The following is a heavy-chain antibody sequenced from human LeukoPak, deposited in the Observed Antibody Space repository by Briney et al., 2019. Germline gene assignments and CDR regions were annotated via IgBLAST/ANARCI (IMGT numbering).Heavy chain of an antibody. D-gene: IGHD6-6*01. CDR3: ARDLAGSSNWFDP. CDR2: IYYSGST. V-gene: IGHV4-59*01. CDR1: GGSISSYY. J-gene: IGHJ5*02. Sequence: PSETLSLTCTVSGGSISSYYWSWIRQPPGKGLEWIGYIYYSGSTNYNPSLKSRVTISVDTSKNPFSLKLSSVTAADTAVYYCARDLAGSSNWFDPWGQGTLVTVSS.